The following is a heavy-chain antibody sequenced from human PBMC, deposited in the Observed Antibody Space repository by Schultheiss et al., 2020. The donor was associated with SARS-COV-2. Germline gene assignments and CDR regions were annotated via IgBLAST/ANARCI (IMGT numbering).Heavy chain of an antibody. CDR3: ARGIRVARDY. CDR1: GFTFSSYS. Sequence: GGSLRLSCAASGFTFSSYSMNWVRQAPGKGLEWVSSISSSSSYIYYADSVKGRFTLSRDNAKNSLYLQMNSLRAEDTAVYYCARGIRVARDYWGQGTLVTVSS. J-gene: IGHJ4*02. CDR2: ISSSSSYI. V-gene: IGHV3-21*01.